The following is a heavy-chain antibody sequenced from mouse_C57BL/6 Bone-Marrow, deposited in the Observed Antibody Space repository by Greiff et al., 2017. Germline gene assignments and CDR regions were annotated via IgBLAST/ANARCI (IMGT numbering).Heavy chain of an antibody. D-gene: IGHD1-1*01. V-gene: IGHV1-81*01. CDR3: ARGGSSYPYYAMDY. J-gene: IGHJ4*01. CDR1: GYTFTSYG. CDR2: IYPRSGNT. Sequence: VKVVESGAELARPGASVKLSCKASGYTFTSYGISWVKQRTGQGLEWIGEIYPRSGNTYYNEKFKGKATLTADKSSSTAYMELRSLTSEDSAVYFCARGGSSYPYYAMDYWGQGTSVTVSS.